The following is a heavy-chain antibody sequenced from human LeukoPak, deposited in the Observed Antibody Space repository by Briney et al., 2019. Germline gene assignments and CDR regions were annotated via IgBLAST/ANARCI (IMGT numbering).Heavy chain of an antibody. CDR3: AKLSDTPLAGGGYYYYMDV. D-gene: IGHD5-18*01. V-gene: IGHV4-59*01. J-gene: IGHJ6*03. CDR2: IYNGGST. CDR1: GGSISGYY. Sequence: SETLSLTFTVSGGSISGYYWGWIRQPPGKGLEWIGYIYNGGSTNYSPSLKSRVSMSVDTSKNQLSLKLTSVTAADTAVYYCAKLSDTPLAGGGYYYYMDVWGKGTTVTVSS.